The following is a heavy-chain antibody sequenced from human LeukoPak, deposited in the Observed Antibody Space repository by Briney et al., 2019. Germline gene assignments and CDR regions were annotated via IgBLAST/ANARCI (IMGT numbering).Heavy chain of an antibody. CDR2: IYFSGNT. CDR1: GASISSSTYY. V-gene: IGHV4-39*07. CDR3: AREGSDTAMVTDAFDI. D-gene: IGHD5-18*01. Sequence: SETLSLTCSVSGASISSSTYYWAWIRQPPGKGLEWVGSIYFSGNTYYNPSLKSRVFISVDTSQSQFSLKLSSVTAADTAVYYCAREGSDTAMVTDAFDIWGQGTMVTVSS. J-gene: IGHJ3*02.